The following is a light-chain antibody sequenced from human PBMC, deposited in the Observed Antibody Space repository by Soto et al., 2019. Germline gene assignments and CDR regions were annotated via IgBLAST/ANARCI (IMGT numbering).Light chain of an antibody. CDR3: QQYNNWPPYT. V-gene: IGKV3-15*01. CDR2: GAS. CDR1: QRVYSN. Sequence: EILMTQSPDTLSVSPGESATLSCRASQRVYSNLAWYQQRPGQAPRLLIYGASTRATGVPARFSGRGSGTEFTLTISSLQSEDFAVYYCQQYNNWPPYTFGQGTKLEIK. J-gene: IGKJ2*01.